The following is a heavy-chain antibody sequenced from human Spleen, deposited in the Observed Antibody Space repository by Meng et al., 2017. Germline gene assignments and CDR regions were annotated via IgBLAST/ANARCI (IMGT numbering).Heavy chain of an antibody. J-gene: IGHJ4*02. CDR1: GGSFSGYY. V-gene: IGHV4-34*01. CDR2: INHSGST. D-gene: IGHD5-24*01. Sequence: VRVQQWGAGLLKPPETPSLTCAVYGGSFSGYYWSWIRQPPGKGLEWIGEINHSGSTNYTPSLKSRVTISVDTSKNQFSLKLSSVTAADTAVYYCARKVGYNIIDYWGQGTLVTVSS. CDR3: ARKVGYNIIDY.